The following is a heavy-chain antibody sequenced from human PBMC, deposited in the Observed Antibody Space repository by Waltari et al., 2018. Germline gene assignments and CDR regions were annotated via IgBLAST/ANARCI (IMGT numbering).Heavy chain of an antibody. CDR2: INHRGST. D-gene: IGHD3-10*01. J-gene: IGHJ6*02. V-gene: IGHV4-34*01. Sequence: VYDGSFSDYYWTWVRQPPGKGLEWIGEINHRGSTNHNPSLKSRVTLSVDMSKKQVSLKVTSVTAADTAVYYCARGPHRNRLQGKSYYYGMDVWGQGTTVTVSS. CDR1: DGSFSDYY. CDR3: ARGPHRNRLQGKSYYYGMDV.